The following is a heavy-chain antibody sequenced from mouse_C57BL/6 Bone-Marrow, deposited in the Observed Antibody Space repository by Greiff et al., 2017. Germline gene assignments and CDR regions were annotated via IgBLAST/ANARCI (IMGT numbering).Heavy chain of an antibody. CDR3: AREDYYGNYFDY. V-gene: IGHV1-42*01. CDR1: GYSFTGYY. CDR2: INPSTGGT. Sequence: EVQLQQSGPELVKPGASVKISCKASGYSFTGYYMNWVKQSPEKSLEWIGEINPSTGGTTYNQKFKAKATLTVDKSSSTAYMQLKSLTSEDSAVYYCAREDYYGNYFDYWGQGTTLTVSS. D-gene: IGHD2-1*01. J-gene: IGHJ2*01.